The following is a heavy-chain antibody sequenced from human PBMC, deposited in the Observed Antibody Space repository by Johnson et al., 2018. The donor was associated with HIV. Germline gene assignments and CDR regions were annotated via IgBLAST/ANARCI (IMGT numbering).Heavy chain of an antibody. Sequence: PGGSLRLSCAASGFTFDDYGMSWVRQAPGKGLEWVSGINWNGGSTGYADSVRGRFTISRDNAKNSLYLQMNSLRAEDTALYYCASLTYYYDSSGYYVDAFDIWGQGTMVTVSS. CDR3: ASLTYYYDSSGYYVDAFDI. J-gene: IGHJ3*02. CDR1: GFTFDDYG. CDR2: INWNGGST. D-gene: IGHD3-22*01. V-gene: IGHV3-20*04.